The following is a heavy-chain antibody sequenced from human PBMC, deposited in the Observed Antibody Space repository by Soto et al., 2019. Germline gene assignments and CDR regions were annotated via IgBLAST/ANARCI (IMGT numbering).Heavy chain of an antibody. CDR2: INPNSGGT. CDR1: GYTFTGYY. CDR3: ARVLPPFDP. V-gene: IGHV1-2*04. J-gene: IGHJ5*02. Sequence: ASVKVSCKASGYTFTGYYMHWVRQAPGQGLEWMGWINPNSGGTNYAQKFQGWVTMTRDMSTSTAYMELRSLRSDDTAVYYCARVLPPFDPWGQGTLVTVSS.